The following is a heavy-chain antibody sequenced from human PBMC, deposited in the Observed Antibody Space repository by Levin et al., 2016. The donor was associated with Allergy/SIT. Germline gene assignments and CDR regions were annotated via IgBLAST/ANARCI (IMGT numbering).Heavy chain of an antibody. CDR3: TTIGDY. J-gene: IGHJ4*02. D-gene: IGHD3-22*01. CDR1: GFDFGIFH. CDR2: INLDGSAA. Sequence: GESLKISCEASGFDFGIFHMAWVRQAPGKGLELVGNINLDGSAAAYVDSVRGRFTISRDNTKNSIYLQMNSLTVEDTAMYYCTTIGDYWGQGALVTVS. V-gene: IGHV3-7*03.